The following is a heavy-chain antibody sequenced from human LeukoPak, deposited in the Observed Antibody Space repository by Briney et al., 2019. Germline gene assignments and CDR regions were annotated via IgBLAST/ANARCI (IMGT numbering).Heavy chain of an antibody. CDR1: GFTFSTYT. V-gene: IGHV3-21*01. CDR2: ISSSSSSI. J-gene: IGHJ4*02. CDR3: ARGGYACANGLCHDY. Sequence: GGSLRLSCAASGFTFSTYTMNWVRQAPGKGLEGVSLISSSSSSIYYTDSVKGRFTTSRDNAKNSLYLQMNSLRAEDTAVYYCARGGYACANGLCHDYWGQGTLVTVSS. D-gene: IGHD2-8*01.